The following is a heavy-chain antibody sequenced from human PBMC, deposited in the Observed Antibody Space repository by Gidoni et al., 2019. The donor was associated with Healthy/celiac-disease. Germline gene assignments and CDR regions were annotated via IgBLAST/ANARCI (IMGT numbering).Heavy chain of an antibody. J-gene: IGHJ4*02. V-gene: IGHV1-18*01. CDR2: ITAYNGNT. Sequence: QVQLVQSGAEVKKPGASVKVSCKASGYTFTSYGISWVRQARGQGLEWMGWITAYNGNTNYAQKLQGRVNMTTETSTSKAYMELRSLRADDTAVYYCAKGNDFGGRAVDGTGIDYWGQGTLVTVSS. D-gene: IGHD6-19*01. CDR1: GYTFTSYG. CDR3: AKGNDFGGRAVDGTGIDY.